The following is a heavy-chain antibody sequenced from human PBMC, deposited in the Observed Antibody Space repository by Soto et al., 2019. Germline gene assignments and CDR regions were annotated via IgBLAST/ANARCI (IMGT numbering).Heavy chain of an antibody. V-gene: IGHV3-23*01. Sequence: GGSLRLSCAASGFTFSSYAMSWVRQAPGKGLEWVSAISGSGGSTYYADSVKGRFTISRDNSKNTLYLQMNSLRAEDTAVYYCAKDCEAYHASGPSGFDPPGQGTLVTLPS. J-gene: IGHJ5*02. D-gene: IGHD3-10*01. CDR1: GFTFSSYA. CDR2: ISGSGGST. CDR3: AKDCEAYHASGPSGFDP.